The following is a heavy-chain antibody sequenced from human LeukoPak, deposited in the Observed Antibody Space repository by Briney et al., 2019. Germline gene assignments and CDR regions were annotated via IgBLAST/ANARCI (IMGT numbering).Heavy chain of an antibody. CDR2: IYYSGST. J-gene: IGHJ5*02. D-gene: IGHD2-15*01. CDR1: GGSVSSGSYY. CDR3: ARDRLGYCSGGSCYAGGWFDP. Sequence: PSETLSLTCTVSGGSVSSGSYYWSWIRQPPGKGLEWIGYIYYSGSTNYNPSLKSRVTISVDTSKNQFSLKLGSVTAADTAVYYCARDRLGYCSGGSCYAGGWFDPWGQGTLVTVSS. V-gene: IGHV4-61*01.